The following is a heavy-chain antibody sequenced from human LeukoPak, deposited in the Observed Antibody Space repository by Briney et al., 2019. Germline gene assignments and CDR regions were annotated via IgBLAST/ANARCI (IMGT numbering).Heavy chain of an antibody. Sequence: GASVKVSCKASGYTFTGYYMHWVRQAPGQGLEWMGWINPSSGGTNYAQKFQGRVTMTRDTSISTAYMELSRLRSDDTAVYYCAREYCGGDCREFLLGYFDLWGRGTLVTVSS. D-gene: IGHD2-21*02. CDR3: AREYCGGDCREFLLGYFDL. J-gene: IGHJ2*01. CDR2: INPSSGGT. CDR1: GYTFTGYY. V-gene: IGHV1-2*02.